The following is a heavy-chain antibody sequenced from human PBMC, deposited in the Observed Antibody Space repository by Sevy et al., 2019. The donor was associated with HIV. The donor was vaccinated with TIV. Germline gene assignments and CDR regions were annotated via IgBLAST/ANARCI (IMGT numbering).Heavy chain of an antibody. V-gene: IGHV3-30*18. CDR3: AKDRVSAAPALLDGMDV. CDR2: ISYDGSNK. CDR1: GFTFSSYG. Sequence: GGSLRLSCAASGFTFSSYGMHWVRQAPGKGLEWVAVISYDGSNKYYADSVKGRFTISRDNSKNTLYLQMNSLRAEDTAVYYCAKDRVSAAPALLDGMDVWGQGTTVTVSS. D-gene: IGHD6-13*01. J-gene: IGHJ6*02.